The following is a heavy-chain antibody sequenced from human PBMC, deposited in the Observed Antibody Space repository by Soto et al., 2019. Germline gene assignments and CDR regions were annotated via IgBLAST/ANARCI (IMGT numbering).Heavy chain of an antibody. Sequence: QVQLVQSGAEVKKPGASVKVSCKVSGYTLNEVAMHWVLQAPGKGLEWLGGFDPDEAETIYAQHFQGRVTMTEDTSTDTVYMESSSLRSEDTALYFCTTYHGDYNFDHWGQGTLVTVSS. CDR3: TTYHGDYNFDH. V-gene: IGHV1-24*01. CDR2: FDPDEAET. D-gene: IGHD4-17*01. J-gene: IGHJ5*02. CDR1: GYTLNEVA.